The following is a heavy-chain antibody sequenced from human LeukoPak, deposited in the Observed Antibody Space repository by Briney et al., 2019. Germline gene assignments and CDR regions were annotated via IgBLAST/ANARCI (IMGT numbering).Heavy chain of an antibody. Sequence: PSETLSLTCTVPGGSVSGTSYFWGWIRQPPGKGLEWIGSIYYRGSTYYNPSLKSRVTISVDTSKNQFSLRLMSVTSADTAVYYCARSPSGPNPFDPWGQGTLVTVSS. CDR2: IYYRGST. CDR3: ARSPSGPNPFDP. CDR1: GGSVSGTSYF. J-gene: IGHJ5*02. V-gene: IGHV4-39*01.